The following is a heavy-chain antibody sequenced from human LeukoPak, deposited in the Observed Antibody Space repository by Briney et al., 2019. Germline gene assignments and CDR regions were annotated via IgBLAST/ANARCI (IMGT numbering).Heavy chain of an antibody. CDR2: IKQDGSEK. V-gene: IGHV3-7*01. Sequence: GGSLRLSCAASGFTFSSYWMSWVRQAPGKGLEWVANIKQDGSEKYYVDSVKGRFTISRDNAKNPLYLQMNSLRAEDTAVYYCARRGGRGATPFDYWGQGTLVTVSS. J-gene: IGHJ4*02. D-gene: IGHD1-26*01. CDR1: GFTFSSYW. CDR3: ARRGGRGATPFDY.